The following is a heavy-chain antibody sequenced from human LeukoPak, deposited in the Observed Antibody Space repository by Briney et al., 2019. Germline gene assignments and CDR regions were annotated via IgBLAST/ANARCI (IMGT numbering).Heavy chain of an antibody. D-gene: IGHD5-24*01. CDR1: GYSFTNYW. CDR2: ISSSSTYI. CDR3: ARGDPHGAYFDY. Sequence: GESLKISCKGSGYSFTNYWIGWVRQAPGKGLEWVSVISSSSTYIYYSDSVRGRFTISRDNAKNSLYLQMNSLRAEDTAVYYCARGDPHGAYFDYWGQGALVTVSS. J-gene: IGHJ4*02. V-gene: IGHV3-21*01.